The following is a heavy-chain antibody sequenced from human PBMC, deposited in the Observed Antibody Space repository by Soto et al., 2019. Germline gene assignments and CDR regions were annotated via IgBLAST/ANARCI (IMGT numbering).Heavy chain of an antibody. J-gene: IGHJ5*02. D-gene: IGHD4-4*01. V-gene: IGHV3-48*01. Sequence: PGGSLRLSCAASGFTFSSYSMNWVRQAPGKGLEWVSYISSSSSTIYYADSVKGRFTISRDNAKNSLYLQMNSLRAEDTAVYYCAREADYRLHANWFDPWGQGTLVTVSS. CDR2: ISSSSSTI. CDR1: GFTFSSYS. CDR3: AREADYRLHANWFDP.